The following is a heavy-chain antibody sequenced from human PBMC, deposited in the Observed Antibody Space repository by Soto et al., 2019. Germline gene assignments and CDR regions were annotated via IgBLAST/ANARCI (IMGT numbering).Heavy chain of an antibody. D-gene: IGHD1-1*01. CDR2: ISAYNGNT. J-gene: IGHJ4*02. CDR1: GYTFTSDG. V-gene: IGHV1-18*04. CDR3: ARDHPTVVMAPEQIDC. Sequence: GSLANVSCKASGYTFTSDGISWVRQAPGQVLEWMGWISAYNGNTNYAQKLQGRVTMTTDTSTSTAYMELRSLRSDDTAVYYCARDHPTVVMAPEQIDCWGEGTLVTVS.